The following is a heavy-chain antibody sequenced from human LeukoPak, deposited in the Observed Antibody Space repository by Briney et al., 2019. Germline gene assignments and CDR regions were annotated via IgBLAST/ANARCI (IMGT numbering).Heavy chain of an antibody. CDR2: ISYDGSNK. Sequence: GRSLRLSCAASGFTFSSYAMHWVRQAPGKGLEWVAVISYDGSNKYYADSVKGRFTISRDNAKNSLYLQMNSLRAEDTALYYCAKGRSGWYDTANDYWGQGTLVTVSS. CDR3: AKGRSGWYDTANDY. D-gene: IGHD6-19*01. CDR1: GFTFSSYA. J-gene: IGHJ4*02. V-gene: IGHV3-30*01.